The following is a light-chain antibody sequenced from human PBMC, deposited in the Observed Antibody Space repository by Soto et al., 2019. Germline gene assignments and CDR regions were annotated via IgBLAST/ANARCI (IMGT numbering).Light chain of an antibody. V-gene: IGKV1-39*01. CDR3: QQSYSTPHT. CDR1: QSISSY. Sequence: DIQMTQSPSSLSASVGDRVTITCRASQSISSYLNWYQQKPGQDPKLLTYAASSLQSGVPSSFSVSGSGNHLTHTISSLQPEDFATYCCQQSYSTPHTFGEGTKREIK. CDR2: AAS. J-gene: IGKJ2*01.